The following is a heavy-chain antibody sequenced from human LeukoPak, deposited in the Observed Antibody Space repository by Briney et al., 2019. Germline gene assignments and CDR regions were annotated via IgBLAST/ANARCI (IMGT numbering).Heavy chain of an antibody. CDR1: GGSISSSSYY. D-gene: IGHD3-9*01. J-gene: IGHJ5*02. V-gene: IGHV4-39*01. Sequence: SETLSLTCTVSGGSISSSSYYWGWIRQPPGKGLEWIGSIYYSGSTYYNPSLKSRVTISVDTSKNQFSLKLSSVTAADTAVYYCVRHVLVRYFDWLLDRNNWFDPWGQGTLVTVSS. CDR2: IYYSGST. CDR3: VRHVLVRYFDWLLDRNNWFDP.